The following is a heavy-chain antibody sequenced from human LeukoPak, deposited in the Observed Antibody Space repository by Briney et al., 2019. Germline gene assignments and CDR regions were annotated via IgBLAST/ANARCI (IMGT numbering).Heavy chain of an antibody. V-gene: IGHV3-53*01. D-gene: IGHD6-19*01. CDR2: LYSGGAT. Sequence: GGSLRLSCAASGFTVSSNYMSWVRQPAGEGVEWVSVLYSGGATFYADSVKGRFTISRDTSKNTLYLQMKDLRADDTAVYYCTKLKGWYGEGFFHYWGQGTLVTVSS. CDR1: GFTVSSNY. J-gene: IGHJ4*02. CDR3: TKLKGWYGEGFFHY.